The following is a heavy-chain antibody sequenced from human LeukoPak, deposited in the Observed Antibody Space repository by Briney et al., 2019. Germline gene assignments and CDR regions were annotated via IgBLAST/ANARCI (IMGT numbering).Heavy chain of an antibody. J-gene: IGHJ4*02. CDR1: GGSISSYY. D-gene: IGHD1-26*01. CDR3: ARGSSGRYFLFIDY. V-gene: IGHV4-59*01. Sequence: SETLSLTCTVSGGSISSYYWSWIRQPPGKGLEWIGYIYYSGSTNYNPSLKSRVTISVDTSKNQFSLKLSSVTAADTAVYYCARGSSGRYFLFIDYWGQGTLVTVSS. CDR2: IYYSGST.